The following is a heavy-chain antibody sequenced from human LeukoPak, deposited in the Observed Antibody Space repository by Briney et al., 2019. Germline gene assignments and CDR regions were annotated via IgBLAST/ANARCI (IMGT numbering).Heavy chain of an antibody. Sequence: SVKVSCKASGGTFSSYAISWLRQAPGQGLEWMGRIIPIFGTANYAQKFQGRVTITTDESTSTAYMGLSSLRSEDTAVYYCARDRSNDYGDYVGWFDPWGQGTLVTVSS. CDR2: IIPIFGTA. V-gene: IGHV1-69*05. J-gene: IGHJ5*02. CDR3: ARDRSNDYGDYVGWFDP. CDR1: GGTFSSYA. D-gene: IGHD4-17*01.